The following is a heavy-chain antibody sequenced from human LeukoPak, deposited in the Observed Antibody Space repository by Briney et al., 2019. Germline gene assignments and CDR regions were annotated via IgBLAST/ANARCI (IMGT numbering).Heavy chain of an antibody. CDR2: AHGGGYDL. CDR1: GXIFTDYH. J-gene: IGHJ4*02. V-gene: IGHV3-48*02. CDR3: ARGVSRYISGWHFDY. Sequence: GGSLRLSWAASGXIFTDYHVNWVRQAPGKGLEWISFAHGGGYDLRYADSVRGRFTISRDNARSSMYLQMDTLRDDDTAVYYCARGVSRYISGWHFDYWGQGTLVTVSS. D-gene: IGHD6-19*01.